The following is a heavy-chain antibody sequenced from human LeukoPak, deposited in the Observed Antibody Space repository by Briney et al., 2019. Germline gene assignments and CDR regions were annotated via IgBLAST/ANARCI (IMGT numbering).Heavy chain of an antibody. V-gene: IGHV1-18*01. CDR1: GYTFTSYG. D-gene: IGHD6-19*01. J-gene: IGHJ5*02. CDR3: ARRHSSGWHNPNWFDP. Sequence: ASVKVSCKASGYTFTSYGISWVRQAPGQGLEWMGWISAYNGNTNYAQKLQGRVTMTTDTSTSTAYMELRSLRSDDTAVYYCARRHSSGWHNPNWFDPWGQGTLVTVSS. CDR2: ISAYNGNT.